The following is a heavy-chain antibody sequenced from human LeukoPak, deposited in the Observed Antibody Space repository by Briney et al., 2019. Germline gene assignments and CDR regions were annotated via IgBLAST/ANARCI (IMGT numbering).Heavy chain of an antibody. Sequence: SGPALVKPTQTLTLTCTFSGFSLSTSGMCVSWIRQPPGKALEWLARIDWDDDKYYSTSLKTRLNISKDTSKNQVVLTMTNMDPVDTATYYCARTLSGYSYVDYWGQGTLVTVSS. J-gene: IGHJ4*02. CDR1: GFSLSTSGMC. D-gene: IGHD5-18*01. CDR3: ARTLSGYSYVDY. CDR2: IDWDDDK. V-gene: IGHV2-70*11.